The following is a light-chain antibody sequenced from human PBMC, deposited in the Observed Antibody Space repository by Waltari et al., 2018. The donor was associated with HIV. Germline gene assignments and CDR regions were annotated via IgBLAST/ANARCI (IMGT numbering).Light chain of an antibody. CDR3: QQRSHWPLT. CDR2: DAS. Sequence: ETVLTQSPARLSLSPGDRATLSCRANQSVGDFLAWYRQTPGQPPRLLIYDASTRATGTPARFSGSGSGTDFTLTISSLEPEDFAVYYCQQRSHWPLTFGGGTKVEMK. CDR1: QSVGDF. V-gene: IGKV3-11*01. J-gene: IGKJ4*01.